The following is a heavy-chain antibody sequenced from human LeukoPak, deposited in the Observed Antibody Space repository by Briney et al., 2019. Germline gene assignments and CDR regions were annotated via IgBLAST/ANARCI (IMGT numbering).Heavy chain of an antibody. Sequence: GASVKVSCKASGYTFTSYYMHWVRQAPGQGLEWMGIINPSGGSTSYAQKFQGRVTMTRDMSTSTVYMELSSLRSEDTVVYYCARGLGYCSSTSCYTGFDYWGQGTLVTVSS. CDR3: ARGLGYCSSTSCYTGFDY. CDR1: GYTFTSYY. J-gene: IGHJ4*02. CDR2: INPSGGST. D-gene: IGHD2-2*02. V-gene: IGHV1-46*01.